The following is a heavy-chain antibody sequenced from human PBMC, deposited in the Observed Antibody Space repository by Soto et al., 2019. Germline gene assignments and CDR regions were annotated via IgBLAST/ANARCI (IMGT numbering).Heavy chain of an antibody. CDR2: IWYDGSNK. D-gene: IGHD1-26*01. Sequence: PGGSLRLSCAASGFTFSRDGMHWVRQAPGKGLEWVAVIWYDGSNKYYADSVKGRFTISRDNSKNTLYLQMNSLRAEDTAVYYCARDLPSGSYTEFDYWGQGTLVTVPQ. CDR3: ARDLPSGSYTEFDY. CDR1: GFTFSRDG. V-gene: IGHV3-33*01. J-gene: IGHJ4*02.